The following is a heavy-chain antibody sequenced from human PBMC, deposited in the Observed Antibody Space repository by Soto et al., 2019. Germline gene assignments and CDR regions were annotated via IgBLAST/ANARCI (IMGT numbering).Heavy chain of an antibody. CDR3: AKDRDDYGDYRGPYYCGMDV. Sequence: QVQLVESGGGVVQPGRSLRLSCAASGFTFSSYGMHWVRQAPGKGLEWVAVISYDGSKKYYADSVKGRFTISRDNSKNAXYXERNSLRAEDTAVYYCAKDRDDYGDYRGPYYCGMDVWGQGTTVSVSS. CDR1: GFTFSSYG. V-gene: IGHV3-30*18. D-gene: IGHD4-17*01. J-gene: IGHJ6*02. CDR2: ISYDGSKK.